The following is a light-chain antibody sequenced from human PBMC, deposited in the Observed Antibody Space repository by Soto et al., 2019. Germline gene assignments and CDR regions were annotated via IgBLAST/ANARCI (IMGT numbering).Light chain of an antibody. J-gene: IGKJ5*01. CDR1: QSVSRK. CDR3: QHYCASAGT. CDR2: GAS. V-gene: IGKV3D-15*01. Sequence: EIVLTQSPATLSLSPGGRATLSCRASQSVSRKLAWYEQRPGQVPRLLISGASTRDSGVSARFIGSGSGPECNRSIASLEAEDFAVYYCQHYCASAGTFSLGTRLEIK.